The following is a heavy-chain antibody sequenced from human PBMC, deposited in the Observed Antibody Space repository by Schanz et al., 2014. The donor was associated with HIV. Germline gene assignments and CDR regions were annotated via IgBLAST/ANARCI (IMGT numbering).Heavy chain of an antibody. CDR3: ARGAGEMATMTPWRY. CDR2: ISAYNGNT. V-gene: IGHV1-18*01. D-gene: IGHD5-12*01. J-gene: IGHJ4*02. Sequence: QVQLVQSGAEVKKPGASVKVSCKASGYTFTSYGINWVRQAPGQGLEWMGWISAYNGNTNYAQKLQGRVTMTTDTATSTAYMDLRGLRSDDTAVYYCARGAGEMATMTPWRYWGQGTLVTVSS. CDR1: GYTFTSYG.